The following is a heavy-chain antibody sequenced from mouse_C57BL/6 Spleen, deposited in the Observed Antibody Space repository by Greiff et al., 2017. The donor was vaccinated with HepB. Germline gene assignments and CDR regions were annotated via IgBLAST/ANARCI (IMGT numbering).Heavy chain of an antibody. V-gene: IGHV3-6*01. CDR2: ISYDGSN. D-gene: IGHD2-2*01. Sequence: VQLQQSGPGLVKPSQSLSLTCSVTGYSITSGYYWNWIRQFPGNKLEWMGYISYDGSNNYNPSLKNRISITRDTSKNQFFLKLNSLTTEDTATYYCARGYGNDRYAMDYWGQGTSVTVSS. J-gene: IGHJ4*01. CDR1: GYSITSGYY. CDR3: ARGYGNDRYAMDY.